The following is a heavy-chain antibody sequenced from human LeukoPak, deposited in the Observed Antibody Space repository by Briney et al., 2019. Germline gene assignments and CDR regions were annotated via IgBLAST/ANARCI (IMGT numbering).Heavy chain of an antibody. J-gene: IGHJ4*02. V-gene: IGHV1-8*01. D-gene: IGHD1-7*01. Sequence: ASVKVSCKASGYTFTSFDVNWVRQATGQGLEWMGWINPNSGNTGYAQKFQGRVTMTRDTSISTAYMELSSLRSEDTAVYYCARGRFRWELEIRDFDYWGQGTLVTVSS. CDR1: GYTFTSFD. CDR2: INPNSGNT. CDR3: ARGRFRWELEIRDFDY.